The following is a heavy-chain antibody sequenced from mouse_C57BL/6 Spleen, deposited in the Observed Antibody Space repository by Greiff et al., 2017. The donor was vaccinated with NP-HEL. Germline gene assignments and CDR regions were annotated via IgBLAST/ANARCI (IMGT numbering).Heavy chain of an antibody. J-gene: IGHJ3*01. CDR1: GYTFTDYY. D-gene: IGHD4-1*01. CDR2: INPYNGGT. V-gene: IGHV1-19*01. CDR3: ARSGSGTFAY. Sequence: EVQLQQSGPVLVKPGASVKMSCKASGYTFTDYYMNWVKQSHGKSLEWIGVINPYNGGTSYNQKFKGKATLTVDKSSSTAYMELNSLTSEDSAVYYCARSGSGTFAYWGQGTLVTVSA.